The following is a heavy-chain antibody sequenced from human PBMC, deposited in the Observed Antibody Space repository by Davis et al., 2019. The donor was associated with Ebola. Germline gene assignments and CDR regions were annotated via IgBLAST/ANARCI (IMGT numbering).Heavy chain of an antibody. D-gene: IGHD6-13*01. CDR3: ARDWTAAGSQGY. CDR1: GYTFTGYY. V-gene: IGHV1-2*02. CDR2: INPNSGGT. Sequence: ASVKVSCKASGYTFTGYYMHWVRQAPGQGLEWMGWINPNSGGTNYAQKFQGRVTMTRDTSISTAYMELSRLRSDDTAVYYCARDWTAAGSQGYWGQGTLVTVSS. J-gene: IGHJ4*02.